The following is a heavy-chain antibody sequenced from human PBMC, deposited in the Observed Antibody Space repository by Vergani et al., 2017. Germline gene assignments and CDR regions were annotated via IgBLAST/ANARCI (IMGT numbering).Heavy chain of an antibody. CDR3: AGEGTITIFGVVISTTTHYGMDV. J-gene: IGHJ6*02. CDR2: INHSGST. CDR1: GGSFSGYY. D-gene: IGHD3-3*01. V-gene: IGHV4-34*01. Sequence: QVQLQQWGAGLLKPSETLSLTCAVYGGSFSGYYWSWIRQPPGKGLEWIGEINHSGSTNYNPSLKSRVTISVDTSKNQFSLKLSSVTAADTAVYYCAGEGTITIFGVVISTTTHYGMDVWGQGTTVTVSS.